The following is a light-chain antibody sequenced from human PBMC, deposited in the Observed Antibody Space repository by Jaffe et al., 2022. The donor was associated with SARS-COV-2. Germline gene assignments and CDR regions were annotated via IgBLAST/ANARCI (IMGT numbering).Light chain of an antibody. CDR3: QQYNSWPLT. CDR2: GAS. Sequence: EIVMTQSPATLSVSPGESATLSCRASQSLRNSLAWYQQRPGRAPRLIIYGASTRSTGIPARFSGSGSGTEFTLTISSLQSEDFAVYYCQQYNSWPLTFGGGTKVEIK. J-gene: IGKJ4*01. CDR1: QSLRNS. V-gene: IGKV3-15*01.